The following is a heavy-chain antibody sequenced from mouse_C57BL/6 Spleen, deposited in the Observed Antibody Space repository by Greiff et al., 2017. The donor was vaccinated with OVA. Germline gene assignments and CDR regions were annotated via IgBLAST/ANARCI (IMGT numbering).Heavy chain of an antibody. Sequence: EVQVVESGGDLVKPGGSLKLSCAASGFTFSSYGMSWVRQTPDKRLEWVATISSGGSYTYYPDSVKGRFTISRDNAKNTLYLQMSSLKSEDTAMYYCARHETAQATSFAYWGKGTLVTVSA. J-gene: IGHJ3*01. CDR3: ARHETAQATSFAY. V-gene: IGHV5-6*01. D-gene: IGHD3-2*02. CDR1: GFTFSSYG. CDR2: ISSGGSYT.